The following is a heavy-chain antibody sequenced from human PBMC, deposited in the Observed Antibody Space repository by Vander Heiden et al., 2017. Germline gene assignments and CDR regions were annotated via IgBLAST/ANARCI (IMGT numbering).Heavy chain of an antibody. CDR2: IGTSSSNI. V-gene: IGHV3-48*01. D-gene: IGHD1-26*01. Sequence: EVQLVESGGGLVQPGGSLRLSCAASGFTFSSYSMNWVRKAPGKGLEWVSYIGTSSSNIYYADSVKGRFTISRDNAKNSLYLQMNSLRAEDTAVYYCARRVVGAPRAFDIWGQGTMVTVSS. J-gene: IGHJ3*02. CDR3: ARRVVGAPRAFDI. CDR1: GFTFSSYS.